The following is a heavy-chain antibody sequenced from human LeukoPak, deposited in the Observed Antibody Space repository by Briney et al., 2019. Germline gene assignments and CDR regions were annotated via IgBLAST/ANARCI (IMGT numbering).Heavy chain of an antibody. Sequence: PSETLSLTCAVYGGSFSGYYWSWIRQPPGKGLEWIGEINHSGSTNYNPSLKSRVTISVDTSKNQFSLKLSSVTAADTAVYYCARMDGAFDIWGQGTMVTVSS. CDR2: INHSGST. D-gene: IGHD2-2*03. V-gene: IGHV4-34*01. J-gene: IGHJ3*02. CDR1: GGSFSGYY. CDR3: ARMDGAFDI.